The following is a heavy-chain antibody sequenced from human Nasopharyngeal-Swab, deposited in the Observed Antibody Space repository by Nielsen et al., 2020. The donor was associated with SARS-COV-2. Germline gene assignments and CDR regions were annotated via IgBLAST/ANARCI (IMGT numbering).Heavy chain of an antibody. CDR2: ISSSSSTI. Sequence: GGSLRLSCAASGFTFSSYSMNWVRQAPGKGLEWVSYISSSSSTIYYADSVKGRFTISRDNAKNSLYLQMNSLSAEDTAVYYCARDQYSYGAYQIDYWGQGTLVTVSS. CDR3: ARDQYSYGAYQIDY. J-gene: IGHJ4*02. V-gene: IGHV3-48*01. CDR1: GFTFSSYS. D-gene: IGHD5-18*01.